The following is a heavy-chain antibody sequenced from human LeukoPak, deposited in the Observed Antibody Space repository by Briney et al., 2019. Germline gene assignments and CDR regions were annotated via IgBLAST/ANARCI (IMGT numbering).Heavy chain of an antibody. J-gene: IGHJ4*02. CDR3: ARASFDWLLSY. D-gene: IGHD3-9*01. V-gene: IGHV4-30-4*01. Sequence: PSQTLSLTCTVSGGSISSGDYYWSWIRQPPGKGLEWIGYIYYSGSTYYNPSLKSRVTISVDTSKNQFSLKLSSVTAADTAMYYCARASFDWLLSYWGQGTLVTVSS. CDR1: GGSISSGDYY. CDR2: IYYSGST.